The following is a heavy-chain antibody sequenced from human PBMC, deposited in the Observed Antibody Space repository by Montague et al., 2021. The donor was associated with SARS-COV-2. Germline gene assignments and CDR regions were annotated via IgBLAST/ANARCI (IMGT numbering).Heavy chain of an antibody. J-gene: IGHJ3*02. V-gene: IGHV2-70*11. CDR3: AREYYYDSSGYYGYAFDI. CDR1: GFSLSTSGMC. CDR2: IDWDDDK. Sequence: PALVKPTKTLTLTCTFSGFSLSTSGMCVSWIRQPPGKALEWLARIDWDDDKYYSTSLKTRLTISKDTSKNQVVLTMTNMDPVDTATYYCAREYYYDSSGYYGYAFDIWGQGTMVTVSS. D-gene: IGHD3-22*01.